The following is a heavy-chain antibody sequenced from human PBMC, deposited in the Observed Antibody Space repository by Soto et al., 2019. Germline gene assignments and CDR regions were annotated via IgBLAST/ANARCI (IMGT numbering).Heavy chain of an antibody. CDR3: AKAYYDSLLHHDALVVFDI. D-gene: IGHD3-22*01. J-gene: IGHJ3*02. Sequence: EVQLVESGGGLVQPGRSLRLSCAASGFTFDDYAMHWVRQAPGKGLEWVSGISWNSGSIGYADSVKGRFTISRDNAKNSLYLQMNSLRAVDTALYYCAKAYYDSLLHHDALVVFDIWGQGTMVTVSS. CDR1: GFTFDDYA. V-gene: IGHV3-9*01. CDR2: ISWNSGSI.